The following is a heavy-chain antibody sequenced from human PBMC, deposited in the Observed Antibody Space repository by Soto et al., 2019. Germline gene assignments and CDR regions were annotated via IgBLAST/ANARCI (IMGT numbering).Heavy chain of an antibody. CDR1: GYTFSSHG. V-gene: IGHV3-33*01. CDR3: ARDPASSMDV. D-gene: IGHD6-25*01. J-gene: IGHJ6*02. Sequence: QVQLVESGGGVVQPGTSLRLSCAASGYTFSSHGMHWVRQAPGKGLEWVAVIWYDGSKKYYAGSVKGRFTISRDDSKNTWYLEMNTLRAEDTAMYYCARDPASSMDVWGQGTTVIVSS. CDR2: IWYDGSKK.